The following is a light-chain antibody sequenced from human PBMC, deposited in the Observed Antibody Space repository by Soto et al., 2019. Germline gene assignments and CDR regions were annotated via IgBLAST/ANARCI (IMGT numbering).Light chain of an antibody. J-gene: IGKJ5*01. CDR2: DVS. CDR3: QQFNTYPIT. CDR1: QDIRGA. V-gene: IGKV1-13*02. Sequence: AIQLTQSPSSLSVSVGDRVTITCRASQDIRGALAWYQQKPGKAPKFLIFDVSTLQSGVPSRFSGSGSGTDFTLTISSLQPEDFGTYYCQQFNTYPITFGQGTRLEIK.